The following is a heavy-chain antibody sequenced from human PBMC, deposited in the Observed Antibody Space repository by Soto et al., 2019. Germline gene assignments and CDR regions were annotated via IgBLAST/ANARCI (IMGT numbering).Heavy chain of an antibody. CDR3: AKEFVWFGESTGAFDI. CDR2: ISYDGSNK. Sequence: GGSLRLSCAASGFTFSSYGMHWVRQAPGKGLEWVAVISYDGSNKYYADSVKGRFTISRDNSKNTLYLQMNSLRAEDMAVYYCAKEFVWFGESTGAFDIWGQGTMVTVSS. V-gene: IGHV3-30*18. D-gene: IGHD3-10*01. J-gene: IGHJ3*02. CDR1: GFTFSSYG.